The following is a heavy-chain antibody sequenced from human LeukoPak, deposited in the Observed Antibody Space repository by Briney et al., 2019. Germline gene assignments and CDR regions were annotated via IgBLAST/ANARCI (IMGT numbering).Heavy chain of an antibody. CDR2: MNPNSGNT. CDR3: ARGMTTVTTRYYYYYMDV. D-gene: IGHD4-17*01. J-gene: IGHJ6*03. CDR1: GYTFTSYD. Sequence: ASVKVSCKASGYTFTSYDINWVRQATGQGLEWMGWMNPNSGNTGYAQKFQGRVTITRNTSISTAYMELSSLRSEDTAVYHCARGMTTVTTRYYYYYMDVWGKGTTVTVSS. V-gene: IGHV1-8*03.